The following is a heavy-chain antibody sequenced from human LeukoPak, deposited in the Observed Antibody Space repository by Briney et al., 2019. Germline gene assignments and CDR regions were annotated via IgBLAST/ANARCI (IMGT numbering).Heavy chain of an antibody. CDR3: ARDRLAIPGANSGYFDL. Sequence: SETLSLTCTVSGGSISSYYWSWIRQPAGEGLEWIGRIYTIGRTDYNPSLKSRITMSVDTSKNQFSLKLTSVTAADTAVYYCARDRLAIPGANSGYFDLWGRGTLVTVSS. CDR1: GGSISSYY. CDR2: IYTIGRT. V-gene: IGHV4-4*07. J-gene: IGHJ2*01. D-gene: IGHD4-23*01.